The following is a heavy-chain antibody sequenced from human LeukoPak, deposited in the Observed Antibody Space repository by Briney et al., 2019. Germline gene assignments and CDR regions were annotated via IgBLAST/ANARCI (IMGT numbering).Heavy chain of an antibody. CDR1: GYTFTSYP. CDR3: ARDLNWYFDY. V-gene: IGHV1-3*01. D-gene: IGHD1-1*01. Sequence: ASVKVSCKASGYTFTSYPMHWVRQAPGQRLEWMGWINPGDGNTKYSRKFQGRVTITRDTSASTAYMELSSLRSEDSAVYYCARDLNWYFDYWGQGTLVTVSS. CDR2: INPGDGNT. J-gene: IGHJ4*02.